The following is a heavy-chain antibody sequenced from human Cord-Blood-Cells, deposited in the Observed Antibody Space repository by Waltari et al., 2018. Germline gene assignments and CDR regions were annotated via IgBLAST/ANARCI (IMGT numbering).Heavy chain of an antibody. CDR2: SNPSGGST. V-gene: IGHV1-46*01. Sequence: QVQLVQSGAEVKKPGASVTVSCTASGYTFTSYYLHWVRQAPGQGLEWMGISNPSGGSTSYAQKFQGRVTMTRDTSTSTVYMELSSLRSEDTAVYYCARDVHGDFDYWGQGTLVTVSS. CDR1: GYTFTSYY. D-gene: IGHD4-17*01. J-gene: IGHJ4*02. CDR3: ARDVHGDFDY.